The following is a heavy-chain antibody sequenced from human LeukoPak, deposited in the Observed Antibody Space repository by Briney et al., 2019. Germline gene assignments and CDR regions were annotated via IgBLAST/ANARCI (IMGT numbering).Heavy chain of an antibody. CDR3: ASRGDYYDSSGSNTGDAFDI. V-gene: IGHV1-69*04. J-gene: IGHJ3*02. CDR1: GGTFSSYA. Sequence: SVKVSCKASGGTFSSYAISWVRQAPGQGLEWMGRIIPILGIANYAQKFQGRVTITADKSTSTAYMELSSLRSEDTAVYYCASRGDYYDSSGSNTGDAFDIWGQGTMVTVSS. CDR2: IIPILGIA. D-gene: IGHD3-22*01.